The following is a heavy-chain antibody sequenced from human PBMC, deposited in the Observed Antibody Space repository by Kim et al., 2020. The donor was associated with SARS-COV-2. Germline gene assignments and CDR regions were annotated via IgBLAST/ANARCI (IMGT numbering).Heavy chain of an antibody. J-gene: IGHJ4*02. V-gene: IGHV3-23*01. D-gene: IGHD6-19*01. CDR3: AKAQPLSSGWXXFED. Sequence: GGSLRLSCGASGFTVNNFAMSWVRQAPGKGLEWVSTDPGGGGRTFYADSVKGRFTISRDNSKNTVFLQMNSVRAEDTAVYYCAKAQPLSSGWXXFEDWGQGTLVTVSS. CDR2: DPGGGGRT. CDR1: GFTVNNFA.